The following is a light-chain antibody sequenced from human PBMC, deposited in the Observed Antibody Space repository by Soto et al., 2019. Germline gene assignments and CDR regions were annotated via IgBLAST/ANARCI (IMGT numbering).Light chain of an antibody. V-gene: IGKV3-11*01. CDR3: QHHNTWPPT. CDR1: QSVGSY. J-gene: IGKJ4*01. Sequence: EIVLTQSPATLSLSPGDRATLSCGASQSVGSYLAWYQQKPGQAPRLLIYDVSNRATGIPARFSGSWSGTDFTFTISSLEPEDFAVYYCQHHNTWPPTLGGGTKVEI. CDR2: DVS.